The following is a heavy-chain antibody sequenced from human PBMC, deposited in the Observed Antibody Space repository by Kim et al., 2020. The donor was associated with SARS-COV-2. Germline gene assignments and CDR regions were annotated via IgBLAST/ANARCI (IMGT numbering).Heavy chain of an antibody. V-gene: IGHV4-39*07. D-gene: IGHD6-13*01. Sequence: YYNPSLKSRVTISVDTSKNQCSLKLSSVTAADTAVYYCARRFEQQLVVDYWGQGTLVTVSS. CDR3: ARRFEQQLVVDY. J-gene: IGHJ4*02.